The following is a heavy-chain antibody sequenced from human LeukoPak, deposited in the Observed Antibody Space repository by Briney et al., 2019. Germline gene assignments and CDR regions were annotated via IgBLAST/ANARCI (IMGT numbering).Heavy chain of an antibody. D-gene: IGHD3-16*01. V-gene: IGHV3-66*01. Sequence: GGSLRLSCAASGFTFTSYVMSWVRQAPGKGLEWVSLIYSGGSTYYADSVKGRFTISRDNSKNTLYLQMNSLRAEDTAVYYCASDLTGGFDPWGQGTLVTVSS. CDR3: ASDLTGGFDP. CDR2: IYSGGST. CDR1: GFTFTSYV. J-gene: IGHJ5*02.